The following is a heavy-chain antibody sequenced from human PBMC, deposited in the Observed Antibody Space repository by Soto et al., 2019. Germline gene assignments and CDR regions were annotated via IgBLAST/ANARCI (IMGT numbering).Heavy chain of an antibody. J-gene: IGHJ4*02. Sequence: SETLSLTCAVSGYSISIGYYCGCIRQPPGKGLEWIGSIYHSGSTYYNPSLKSRVTISVDTSKNQFSLKLSSVTAADTAVYYCARTYCSGGSCYFTDCWGQGTLVTVSS. D-gene: IGHD2-15*01. CDR2: IYHSGST. V-gene: IGHV4-38-2*01. CDR3: ARTYCSGGSCYFTDC. CDR1: GYSISIGYY.